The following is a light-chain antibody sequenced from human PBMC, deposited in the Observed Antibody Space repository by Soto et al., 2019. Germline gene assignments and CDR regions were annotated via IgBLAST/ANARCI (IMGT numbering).Light chain of an antibody. V-gene: IGLV2-14*01. CDR2: DVN. J-gene: IGLJ2*01. CDR1: SRDIGTSPY. Sequence: QSALTQPASMSGSPGQSITISCTGTSRDIGTSPYVSWYQQYPGKAPKCMIYDVNNRPSGVSYRFSGSKSGYTASLTISGLQAEDEAVYYCTSYTISNTLALGGGTKLTVL. CDR3: TSYTISNTLA.